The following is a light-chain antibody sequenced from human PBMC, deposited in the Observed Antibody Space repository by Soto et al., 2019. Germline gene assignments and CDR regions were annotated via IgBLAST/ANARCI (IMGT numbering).Light chain of an antibody. CDR3: CSYSRTSTLL. V-gene: IGLV2-23*01. CDR2: EGT. CDR1: SSDVGSYNL. J-gene: IGLJ2*01. Sequence: QPASLSGSPGQSITISCTGTSSDVGSYNLVSWYQQHPGKAPKLMIYEGTKRPSGVSNRFSGSKSGNTASLTISGLQAEDEADYYCCSYSRTSTLLFGGGTKVTVL.